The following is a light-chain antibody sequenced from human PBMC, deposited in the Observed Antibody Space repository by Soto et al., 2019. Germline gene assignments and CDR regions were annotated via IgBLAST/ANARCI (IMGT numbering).Light chain of an antibody. CDR2: DVS. Sequence: QSVLTQPASVSGSPGQSITISCTGTSSDVGGYNYVSWYQQHPGKAPKLMIYDVSNRPSGVSNRFSGSKSGNTASLTISGLQAEDEADYYRSSYTSSSTPYVVFGGGTKVTVL. CDR3: SSYTSSSTPYVV. CDR1: SSDVGGYNY. V-gene: IGLV2-14*01. J-gene: IGLJ2*01.